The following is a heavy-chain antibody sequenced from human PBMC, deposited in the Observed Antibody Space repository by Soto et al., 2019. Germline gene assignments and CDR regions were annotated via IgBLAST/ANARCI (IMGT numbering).Heavy chain of an antibody. D-gene: IGHD6-13*01. J-gene: IGHJ4*02. CDR3: AKISAGSTDETMFTVFDH. V-gene: IGHV4-59*03. CDR1: GDSIRSSY. CDR2: IYHTGTT. Sequence: PSETLSLTCTVSGDSIRSSYWTWIRQAPGRGLEWIGDIYHTGTTNYNPSLKSRVSISVDTSKNQFSLRLRSVTAADTAIYFCAKISAGSTDETMFTVFDHWGQGTLVTV.